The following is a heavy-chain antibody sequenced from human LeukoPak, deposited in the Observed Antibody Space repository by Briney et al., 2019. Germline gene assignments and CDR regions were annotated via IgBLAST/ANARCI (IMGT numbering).Heavy chain of an antibody. Sequence: ASVKVSCKASGYTFTSYYMHWVRQAPGQGLEWMGIINPSGGSTSYAQKFQGRVTMARDTSTSTVYMELSSLRSEDTAVYYCARDRNYYDSSGYYYSLDYWGQGTLVTVSS. J-gene: IGHJ4*02. D-gene: IGHD3-22*01. CDR1: GYTFTSYY. V-gene: IGHV1-46*01. CDR2: INPSGGST. CDR3: ARDRNYYDSSGYYYSLDY.